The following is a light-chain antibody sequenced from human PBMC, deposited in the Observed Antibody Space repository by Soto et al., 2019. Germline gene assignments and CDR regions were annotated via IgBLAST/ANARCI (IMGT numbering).Light chain of an antibody. CDR1: QSVSSY. CDR3: QQRSNWPFT. V-gene: IGKV3-11*01. Sequence: EIVLTQSPATLSLSPGERATLSCRASQSVSSYLAWYQQKPGQAPRLLIYAASNRATGIPARFSGSGSGTDFTLTISSLEPEDFAVYYCQQRSNWPFTFGGWTKVEIK. J-gene: IGKJ4*01. CDR2: AAS.